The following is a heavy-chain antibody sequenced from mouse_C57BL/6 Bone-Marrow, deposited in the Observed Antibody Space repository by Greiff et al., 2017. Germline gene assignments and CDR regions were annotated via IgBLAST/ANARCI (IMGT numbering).Heavy chain of an antibody. J-gene: IGHJ4*01. CDR1: GFSFNTYA. Sequence: EVQLVESGGGLVQPKGSLKLSCAASGFSFNTYAMNWVRQAPGQGLEWVARIRSKSNNYATYYADSVKDRFTISRDDSESMLYLQINNLKTEGTAMYYCVRYFYDGYYELYAMGNWGQGTSVTVST. D-gene: IGHD2-3*01. V-gene: IGHV10-1*01. CDR2: IRSKSNNYAT. CDR3: VRYFYDGYYELYAMGN.